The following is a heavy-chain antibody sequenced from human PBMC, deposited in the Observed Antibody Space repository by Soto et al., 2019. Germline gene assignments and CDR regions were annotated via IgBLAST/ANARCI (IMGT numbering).Heavy chain of an antibody. CDR3: ARGRRTCTEKTCHTDFDF. J-gene: IGHJ4*02. CDR1: GYTFSDYG. D-gene: IGHD2-8*02. V-gene: IGHV1-3*01. Sequence: QVHLVQSGAEVKTPGASVTISCKASGYTFSDYGIHWIRQAPGQRPEWLGWILCLNDRKEYSQKFQGRISLTRDTSASTAYMGLSRLRSEDTAVYYCARGRRTCTEKTCHTDFDFWGKGSLVSVSS. CDR2: ILCLNDRK.